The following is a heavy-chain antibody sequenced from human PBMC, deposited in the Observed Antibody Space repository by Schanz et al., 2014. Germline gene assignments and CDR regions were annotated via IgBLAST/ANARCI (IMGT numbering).Heavy chain of an antibody. Sequence: VQLVDSGGGLVKPGGSLRLSCAASGFTFSDYYMTWIRQAPGKGLEWVSAISGSGGSTVYADSVKGRFIISRDNSKNTLYLQVNSLRAEDTAVYYCAKHVRSLTGNDYWGQGTLVTVSS. V-gene: IGHV3-23*04. D-gene: IGHD3-9*01. CDR3: AKHVRSLTGNDY. CDR1: GFTFSDYY. J-gene: IGHJ4*02. CDR2: ISGSGGST.